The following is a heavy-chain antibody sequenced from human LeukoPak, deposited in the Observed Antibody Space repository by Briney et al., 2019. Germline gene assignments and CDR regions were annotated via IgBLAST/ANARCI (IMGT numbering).Heavy chain of an antibody. J-gene: IGHJ3*02. Sequence: SETLSLTCTVSGGSVSSGSYYWSWIRQPPGKGLEWIGYIYYSGSTNYNPSLKSRVTISVDTSKNQFSLKLSSVTAADTAVYYCARVVAGPQKHHAFDIWGQGTMVTVSS. V-gene: IGHV4-61*01. CDR1: GGSVSSGSYY. CDR2: IYYSGST. D-gene: IGHD2-15*01. CDR3: ARVVAGPQKHHAFDI.